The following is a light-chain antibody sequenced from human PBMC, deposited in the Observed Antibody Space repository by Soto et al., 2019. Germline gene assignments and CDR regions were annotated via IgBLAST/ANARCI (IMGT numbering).Light chain of an antibody. J-gene: IGLJ1*01. CDR3: SSYTSTNTYV. Sequence: QSALTQPASVSGSPGQSITISCTGTSSDVGGYNFVSWYQQHPGKAPQLMIYDVSERPSGVSYRFSGSKSGNTASLTISGLQAEDEADYYCSSYTSTNTYVFGTGTKVNVL. V-gene: IGLV2-14*01. CDR2: DVS. CDR1: SSDVGGYNF.